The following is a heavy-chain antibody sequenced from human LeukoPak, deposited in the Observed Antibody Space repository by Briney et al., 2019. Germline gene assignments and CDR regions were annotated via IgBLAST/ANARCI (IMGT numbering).Heavy chain of an antibody. CDR3: ARGPRTNSGSYYALGY. CDR1: GYTFTGYY. D-gene: IGHD1-26*01. V-gene: IGHV1-2*02. CDR2: INPNSGGT. Sequence: ASVKVSCKASGYTFTGYYMHWVRQAPGQGLEWMGWINPNSGGTNYAQKFQGRVTMTRDTSISIAYMELSRLRSDDTAVYYCARGPRTNSGSYYALGYWGQGTLVTVSS. J-gene: IGHJ4*02.